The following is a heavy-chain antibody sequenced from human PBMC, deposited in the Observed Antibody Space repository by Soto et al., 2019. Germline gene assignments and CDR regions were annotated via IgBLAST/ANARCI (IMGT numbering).Heavy chain of an antibody. Sequence: SETLSLTCTVSGGSISSGGYYWSWIRQHPGKGLEWIGYIYYSGSTYYNPSLKSRVTISVDTSKNQFSLKLSSVTAADTAVYYCARELRDITPEFKNWFDPWGQGTLVTVS. V-gene: IGHV4-31*03. J-gene: IGHJ5*02. D-gene: IGHD2-15*01. CDR1: GGSISSGGYY. CDR3: ARELRDITPEFKNWFDP. CDR2: IYYSGST.